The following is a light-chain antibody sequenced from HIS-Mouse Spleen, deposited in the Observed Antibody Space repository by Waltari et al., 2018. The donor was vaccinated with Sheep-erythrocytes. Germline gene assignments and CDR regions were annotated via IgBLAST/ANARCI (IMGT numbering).Light chain of an antibody. CDR1: ALPKKS. CDR2: EDS. CDR3: YSTDSSGNHVV. J-gene: IGLJ2*01. V-gene: IGLV3-10*01. Sequence: SYELTQPPSVSVSPGQTARITCSGDALPKKSSYWYQQKSGQAPVLVIYEDSKRPSGIPERFSGSSSGTMATLTISGAQVGDEADYYCYSTDSSGNHVVFGGGTKLTVL.